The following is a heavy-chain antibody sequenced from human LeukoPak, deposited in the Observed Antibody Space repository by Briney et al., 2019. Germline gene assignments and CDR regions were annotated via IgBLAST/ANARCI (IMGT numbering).Heavy chain of an antibody. CDR2: IRSKADGGTT. V-gene: IGHV3-15*01. Sequence: PGGSLRLSCEVSGFTFTNAWLSWVRQSPGKGLEWVGRIRSKADGGTTDYAAPVKGRFTISRDDLKNTLYLQINSLKTEDTAVYYCTTDIPLTGGTNFAYWGQGTLVTVAS. CDR3: TTDIPLTGGTNFAY. D-gene: IGHD4-23*01. CDR1: GFTFTNAW. J-gene: IGHJ4*02.